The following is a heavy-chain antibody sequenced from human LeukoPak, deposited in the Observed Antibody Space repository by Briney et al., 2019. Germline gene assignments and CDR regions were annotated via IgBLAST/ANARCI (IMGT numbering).Heavy chain of an antibody. CDR3: ARLDCFVEGCYNH. CDR1: GDSVTSSY. V-gene: IGHV4-59*08. CDR2: VSSDGTT. Sequence: SETLSLTCSVSGDSVTSSYWNWLRQPPGKGLEWIGYVSSDGTTNFTPSLRSRLIMSVDTAKNDISLILTSVTGADTAIYYCARLDCFVEGCYNHWGRGTLVTVSS. D-gene: IGHD2-15*01. J-gene: IGHJ4*02.